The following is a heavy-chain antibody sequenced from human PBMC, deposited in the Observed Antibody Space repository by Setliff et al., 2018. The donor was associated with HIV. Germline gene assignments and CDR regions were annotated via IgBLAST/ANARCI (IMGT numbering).Heavy chain of an antibody. Sequence: TLSLTCTVSGGSISSYYWSWIRQPPGKGLEWIGHISTSGSSNYNPSLKSRVTISVDMSKNQFSLNLNSVTAADTALYYCARHARNSAIGTSWFDPWGQGTLVTVSS. D-gene: IGHD6-13*01. CDR2: ISTSGSS. CDR3: ARHARNSAIGTSWFDP. J-gene: IGHJ5*02. V-gene: IGHV4-4*09. CDR1: GGSISSYY.